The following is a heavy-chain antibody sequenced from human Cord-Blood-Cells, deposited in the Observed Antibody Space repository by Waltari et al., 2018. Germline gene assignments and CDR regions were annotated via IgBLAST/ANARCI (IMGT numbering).Heavy chain of an antibody. V-gene: IGHV1-2*04. Sequence: QVQLVQSGAEVKKTGASVKVSCKASGYTFTGYYIHWVPQAPGQGPEWMGWINPNSGGTNYAQKFQGWVTMTRDTSISTAYMELSRLRSDDTAVYYCARDLGGATVTLFDYWGQGTLVTVSS. CDR2: INPNSGGT. CDR3: ARDLGGATVTLFDY. D-gene: IGHD4-4*01. CDR1: GYTFTGYY. J-gene: IGHJ4*02.